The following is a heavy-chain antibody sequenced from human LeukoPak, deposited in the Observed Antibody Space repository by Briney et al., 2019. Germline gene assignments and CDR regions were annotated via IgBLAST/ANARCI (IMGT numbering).Heavy chain of an antibody. V-gene: IGHV4-34*01. Sequence: SETLSLTCAVYGGSFSGYYWNWIRQPPGKGLEWIWEINHSGITNYNPSLKSRVTISVDTSKKQFSLKLNSVTAADTAVYYCARVGTTVIIASDPWGQGIQVIVSS. CDR1: GGSFSGYY. J-gene: IGHJ5*02. D-gene: IGHD4-23*01. CDR3: ARVGTTVIIASDP. CDR2: INHSGIT.